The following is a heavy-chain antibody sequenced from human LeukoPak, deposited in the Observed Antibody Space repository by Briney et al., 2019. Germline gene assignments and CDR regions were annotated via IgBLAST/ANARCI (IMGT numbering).Heavy chain of an antibody. D-gene: IGHD1-14*01. CDR1: GFTFSSFG. V-gene: IGHV3-30*02. CDR3: AKDYPDRFDP. CDR2: IHNYETTE. Sequence: GGSLRLSCAASGFTFSSFGMHWVRQTPGKGLEWVTFIHNYETTEYYADSVKGRFTISRDNSKNTVYLQMNSLRVEDAAVYYCAKDYPDRFDPWGQGTLVTVSS. J-gene: IGHJ5*02.